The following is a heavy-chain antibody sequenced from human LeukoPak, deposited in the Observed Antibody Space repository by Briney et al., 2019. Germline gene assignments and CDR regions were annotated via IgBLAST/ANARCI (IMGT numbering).Heavy chain of an antibody. D-gene: IGHD6-19*01. J-gene: IGHJ4*02. Sequence: GRSLRLSCAASGFTFSSYGMHWVRQAPDKGLEWVAVISYDGSNKYYADSVKGRFTISRDNSKNTLYLQMNSLRAEDTAVYYCAKDKGSGWYWNYFDYWGQGTLVTVSS. CDR3: AKDKGSGWYWNYFDY. V-gene: IGHV3-30*18. CDR1: GFTFSSYG. CDR2: ISYDGSNK.